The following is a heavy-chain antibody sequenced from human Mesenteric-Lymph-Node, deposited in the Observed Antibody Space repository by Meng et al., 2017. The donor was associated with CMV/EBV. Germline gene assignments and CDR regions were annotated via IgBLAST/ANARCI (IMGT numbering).Heavy chain of an antibody. V-gene: IGHV3-30-3*01. D-gene: IGHD4-11*01. CDR3: ARDFAHSNLGGYSDS. CDR1: GFTFSSYC. CDR2: MSYDGSNE. Sequence: GGSLRLSCAASGFTFSSYCMHWVRQAPGKGLEWVAAMSYDGSNEYYADSVKGRFTISRDNSKNTMYLQMNSLRAEDRAVYYCARDFAHSNLGGYSDSWGQRTLVTVSS. J-gene: IGHJ4*02.